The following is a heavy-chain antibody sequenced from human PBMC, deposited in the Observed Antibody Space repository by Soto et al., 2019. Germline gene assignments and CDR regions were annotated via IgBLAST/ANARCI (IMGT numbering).Heavy chain of an antibody. Sequence: SETLSLTCAVYGGSFSGYYWSWIRQPPGKGLEWIGEINHSGSTNYNPSLKSRVTISVDTSKNQFSLKLSSVTAADTAVYYCARGHSITMVRGVIITYHYYYYYMDVWGKGTTVTVSS. J-gene: IGHJ6*03. V-gene: IGHV4-34*01. CDR2: INHSGST. D-gene: IGHD3-10*01. CDR3: ARGHSITMVRGVIITYHYYYYYMDV. CDR1: GGSFSGYY.